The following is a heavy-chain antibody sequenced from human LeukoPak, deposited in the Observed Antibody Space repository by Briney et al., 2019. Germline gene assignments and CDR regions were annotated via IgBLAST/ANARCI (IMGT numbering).Heavy chain of an antibody. J-gene: IGHJ4*02. CDR1: GGSISGYN. CDR3: ARQGGAGYYFDY. CDR2: IYYSGST. Sequence: SETLSLTCTVSGGSISGYNWSWIRQPPGKGLKGIGYIYYSGSTNYNPSLKSRVTISVDTSNNQFSLKLSSVTAADTAVYYCARQGGAGYYFDYWGQGTLVTVSS. D-gene: IGHD3-10*01. V-gene: IGHV4-59*08.